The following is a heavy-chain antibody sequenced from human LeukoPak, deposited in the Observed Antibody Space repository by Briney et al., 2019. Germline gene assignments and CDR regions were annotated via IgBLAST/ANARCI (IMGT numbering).Heavy chain of an antibody. CDR3: AKDLPRAAMAPGGSFDY. Sequence: PGGSLRLSCAASGFTFSSYGMHWVRQAPGKGLEWVAFIRYDGSNKCYADSVKGRFTISRDNSKNTLYLQMNSLRAEDTAVYYCAKDLPRAAMAPGGSFDYWGQGTLVTVSS. CDR1: GFTFSSYG. V-gene: IGHV3-30*02. D-gene: IGHD5-18*01. CDR2: IRYDGSNK. J-gene: IGHJ4*02.